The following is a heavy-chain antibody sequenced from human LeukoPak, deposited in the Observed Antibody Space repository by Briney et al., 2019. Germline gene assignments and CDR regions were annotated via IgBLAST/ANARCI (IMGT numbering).Heavy chain of an antibody. CDR3: ARDNKNDDFWSGYYEVYYYYMDV. V-gene: IGHV1-18*01. J-gene: IGHJ6*03. D-gene: IGHD3-3*01. CDR2: ISAYNGNT. CDR1: GYTFTSYG. Sequence: ASVKVSCKASGYTFTSYGISWVRQAPGQGLEWMGWISAYNGNTNYAQKLQGRVTMTTDTSTSTAYMELRSLRSDDTAVYYCARDNKNDDFWSGYYEVYYYYMDVWGKGTTVTVSS.